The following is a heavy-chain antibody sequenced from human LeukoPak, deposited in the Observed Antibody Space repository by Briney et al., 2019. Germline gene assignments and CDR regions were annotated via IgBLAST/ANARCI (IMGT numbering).Heavy chain of an antibody. CDR2: ISTSGST. V-gene: IGHV4-61*02. CDR3: ARDSYYYDSSGYSEYYFDY. CDR1: GGSISSGSYY. D-gene: IGHD3-22*01. J-gene: IGHJ4*02. Sequence: SSQTLSLTCTVSGGSISSGSYYWSWIRQPARKGLEWIGRISTSGSTNYNPSLKSRVTISVDTSKNQFSLKLSSVTAADTAVYYCARDSYYYDSSGYSEYYFDYWGQGTLVTVSS.